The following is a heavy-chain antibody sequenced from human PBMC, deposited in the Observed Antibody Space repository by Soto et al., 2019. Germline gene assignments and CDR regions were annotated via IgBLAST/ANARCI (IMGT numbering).Heavy chain of an antibody. CDR2: INPNSGGT. Sequence: GASVKVSCKASGYTFTGYYMHWVRHAPGQGLEWMGWINPNSGGTNYAQKFQGRVTMTRDTSISTAYMELSRLRSDDTAVYYCASQLSTVTTGESWFDPWGQGTLVTVSS. D-gene: IGHD4-17*01. CDR1: GYTFTGYY. V-gene: IGHV1-2*02. J-gene: IGHJ5*02. CDR3: ASQLSTVTTGESWFDP.